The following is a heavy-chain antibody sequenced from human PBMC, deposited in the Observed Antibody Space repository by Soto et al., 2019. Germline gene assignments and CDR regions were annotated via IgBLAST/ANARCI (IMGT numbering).Heavy chain of an antibody. CDR1: GFTFSNAW. D-gene: IGHD5-18*01. Sequence: GGSLRLSCAASGFTFSNAWMNWVRQAPGKGLEWVGRIKSKTDGGTTDYAAPVKGRFTISRDDSKNTLYLQMNSLKTEDTAVYYCTIDRSGYSYGFLGVWGQGTTVTVSS. CDR2: IKSKTDGGTT. V-gene: IGHV3-15*07. CDR3: TIDRSGYSYGFLGV. J-gene: IGHJ6*02.